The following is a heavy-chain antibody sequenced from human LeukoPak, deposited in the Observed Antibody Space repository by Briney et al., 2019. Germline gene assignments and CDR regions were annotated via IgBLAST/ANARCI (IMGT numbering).Heavy chain of an antibody. CDR3: ARDSAGDASGWYSDV. J-gene: IGHJ6*04. CDR2: IYHSGLT. Sequence: SETLSLTCTVSGASISSHYWSWLRQPPGKGLEWIGYIYHSGLTNLNPSLKSRVTMSVDTSKSQVSLRLRSVTAADTAVYYCARDSAGDASGWYSDVWGRGTTVTVSS. V-gene: IGHV4-59*11. D-gene: IGHD6-19*01. CDR1: GASISSHY.